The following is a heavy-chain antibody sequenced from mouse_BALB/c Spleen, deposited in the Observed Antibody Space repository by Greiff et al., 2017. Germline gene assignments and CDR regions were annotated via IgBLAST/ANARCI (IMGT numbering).Heavy chain of an antibody. CDR1: GYTFSSYW. CDR3: VSGAMDY. J-gene: IGHJ4*01. Sequence: VQVVESGAELMKPGASVKISCKATGYTFSSYWIEWVKQRPGHGLEWIGEILPGSGSTNYNEKFKGKATFTADTSSNTAYMQLSSLTSEDSAVYYCVSGAMDYWGQGTSVTVSS. CDR2: ILPGSGST. V-gene: IGHV1-9*01.